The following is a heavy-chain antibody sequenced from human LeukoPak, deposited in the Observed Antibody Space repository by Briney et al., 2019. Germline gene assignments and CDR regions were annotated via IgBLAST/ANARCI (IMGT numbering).Heavy chain of an antibody. J-gene: IGHJ6*03. V-gene: IGHV4-61*02. CDR2: INTSGST. D-gene: IGHD2-21*01. CDR3: ARLTVVVNHYYHMDV. CDR1: GGSIRSGSYY. Sequence: SQTLSLTCTASGGSIRSGSYYWSWIRQPAGKGLEWIGRINTSGSTNYNPSLKSRVTMSVDMSKNQFSLKLSSVTAADTAVYYCARLTVVVNHYYHMDVWGKGTTVTVSS.